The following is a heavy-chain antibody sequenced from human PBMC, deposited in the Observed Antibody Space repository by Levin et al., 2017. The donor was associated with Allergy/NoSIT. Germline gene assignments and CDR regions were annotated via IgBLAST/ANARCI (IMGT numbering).Heavy chain of an antibody. CDR1: GGSISSGDYY. CDR2: IYYSGST. J-gene: IGHJ3*02. CDR3: ARESTPYGSITMIVVGHAFDS. Sequence: SETLSLTCTVSGGSISSGDYYWSWIRQPPGKGLEWIGYIYYSGSTYYNPSLKSRVTISVDTSKNQFSLKLSSVTAADTAVYYCARESTPYGSITMIVVGHAFDSWGQGTMVTVSS. D-gene: IGHD3-22*01. V-gene: IGHV4-30-4*01.